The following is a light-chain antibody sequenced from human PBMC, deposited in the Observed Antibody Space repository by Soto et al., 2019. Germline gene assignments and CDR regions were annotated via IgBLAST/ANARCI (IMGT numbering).Light chain of an antibody. J-gene: IGLJ3*02. CDR3: AAWDDSLNGPV. Sequence: QSVLTQSPSASASLGASVKLTCTLSSGHSNYAIAWHQQQPEKGPRYLMKLNSDGSHSKGDGIPDRFSGSSSGAERYLTISSLQSEDEADYYCAAWDDSLNGPVFGGGTKLTVL. CDR2: LNSDGSH. CDR1: SGHSNYA. V-gene: IGLV4-69*01.